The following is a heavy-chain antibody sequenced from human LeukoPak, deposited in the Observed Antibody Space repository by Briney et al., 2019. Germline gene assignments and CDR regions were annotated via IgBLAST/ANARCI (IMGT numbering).Heavy chain of an antibody. D-gene: IGHD3-16*01. Sequence: ASVKVSCKASGYTFTGYYMHWVRQAPGQGLEWMGRINPNSGGTNYAQKFQGRVTMTRDTSISTAYMELSSLRSDDTAMYYCARDRFAARGSFQHWGQGTLVTVSS. CDR3: ARDRFAARGSFQH. J-gene: IGHJ1*01. CDR1: GYTFTGYY. CDR2: INPNSGGT. V-gene: IGHV1-2*06.